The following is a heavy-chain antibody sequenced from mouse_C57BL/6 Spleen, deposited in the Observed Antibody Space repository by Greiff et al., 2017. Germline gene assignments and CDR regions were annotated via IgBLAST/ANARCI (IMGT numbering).Heavy chain of an antibody. CDR3: TNYDYDGVFAD. CDR2: IYPGNSDT. Sequence: VHVQQSGTVLARPGASVKMSCKTSGYTFTSYWMHWVKQRPGQGLEWIGAIYPGNSDTSYNQKFKGKAKLTAVTSASTAYMELSSLTTEDSAVYYCTNYDYDGVFADWGQGTLVTVSA. CDR1: GYTFTSYW. V-gene: IGHV1-5*01. J-gene: IGHJ3*01. D-gene: IGHD2-4*01.